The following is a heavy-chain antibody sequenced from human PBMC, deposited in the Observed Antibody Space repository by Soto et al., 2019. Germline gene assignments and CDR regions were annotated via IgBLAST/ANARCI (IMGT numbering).Heavy chain of an antibody. J-gene: IGHJ6*02. D-gene: IGHD6-19*01. Sequence: SQTLSLTCVISGDRVSSNSAAWNWIRQSPSRGLEWLGRTYYRSQWYNDYAVSVKGRIIINPDTSKNQFSLQLSSVTPEDTAVYYCARTVARDYYYKGVDVWGQGTAVTVSS. CDR3: ARTVARDYYYKGVDV. CDR1: GDRVSSNSAA. V-gene: IGHV6-1*01. CDR2: TYYRSQWYN.